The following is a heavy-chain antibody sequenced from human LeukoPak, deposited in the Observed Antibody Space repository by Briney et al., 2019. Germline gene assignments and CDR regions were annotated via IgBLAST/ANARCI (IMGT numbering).Heavy chain of an antibody. V-gene: IGHV5-51*01. J-gene: IGHJ6*02. Sequence: ESLKISCKGSGYSFTSYWIGWVRQMPGKGLEWVGIIYPGDSDTRYSPSFQGQVTISADKSISTAYLQWSSLKASDTAMYYCARLSSSGWYYYYGMDVWGQGTTVTVSS. CDR1: GYSFTSYW. CDR3: ARLSSSGWYYYYGMDV. CDR2: IYPGDSDT. D-gene: IGHD6-19*01.